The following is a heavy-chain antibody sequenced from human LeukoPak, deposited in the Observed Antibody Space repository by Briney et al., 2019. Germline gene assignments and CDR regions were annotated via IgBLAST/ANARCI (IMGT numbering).Heavy chain of an antibody. CDR1: GGSINNYY. V-gene: IGHV4-59*01. CDR2: IYYSGST. D-gene: IGHD5-12*01. CDR3: ARGSGWLPNN. J-gene: IGHJ4*02. Sequence: SETLSLTCTVSGGSINNYYWSWIRQPPGKGLEWIGHIYYSGSTNHNPSLKSRVTISVDTSNNQFSLKLSSVTAADTAVYYCARGSGWLPNNWGQGVLVTVSS.